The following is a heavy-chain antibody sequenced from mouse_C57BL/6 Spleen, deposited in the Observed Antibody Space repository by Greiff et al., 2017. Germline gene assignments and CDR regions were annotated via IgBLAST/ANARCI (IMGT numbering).Heavy chain of an antibody. J-gene: IGHJ4*01. CDR2: IHPNSGST. Sequence: QVQLQQPGAELVKPGASVKLSCKASGYNFTSYWMHWVKQRPGQGFEWIGMIHPNSGSTNYNEKFKSKATLTVDQTSSTAYMQLSSLTSEDSAVYYCAREEAQATVYAMDYWGQGTSVTVSS. V-gene: IGHV1-64*01. CDR3: AREEAQATVYAMDY. CDR1: GYNFTSYW. D-gene: IGHD3-2*02.